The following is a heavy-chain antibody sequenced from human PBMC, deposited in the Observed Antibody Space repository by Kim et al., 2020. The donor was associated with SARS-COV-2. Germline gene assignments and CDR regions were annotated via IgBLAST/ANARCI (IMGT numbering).Heavy chain of an antibody. D-gene: IGHD5-18*01. J-gene: IGHJ4*02. CDR3: VRDIGNTADLGY. V-gene: IGHV3-21*01. Sequence: YYAESVKGRFTISRDNAKTSLYLQMNSLRVEDTAVYYCVRDIGNTADLGYWGQGALVTVSS.